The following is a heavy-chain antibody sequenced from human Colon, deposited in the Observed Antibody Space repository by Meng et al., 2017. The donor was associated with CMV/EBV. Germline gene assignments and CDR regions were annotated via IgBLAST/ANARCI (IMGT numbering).Heavy chain of an antibody. J-gene: IGHJ4*02. Sequence: GEYLKLSCAASGFIFSNYWMSWVRQAPGKGLEWVANIKQDGSEKYYVDSVRGRFTISRDNAKNSLYLQMNSLRAEDTAVYYCAREPVPGGWGQGTLVTVSS. D-gene: IGHD3-10*01. CDR3: AREPVPGG. CDR1: GFIFSNYW. V-gene: IGHV3-7*01. CDR2: IKQDGSEK.